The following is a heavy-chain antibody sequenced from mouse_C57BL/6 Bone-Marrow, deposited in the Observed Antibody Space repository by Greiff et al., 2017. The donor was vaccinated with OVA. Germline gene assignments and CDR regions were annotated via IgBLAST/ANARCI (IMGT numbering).Heavy chain of an antibody. J-gene: IGHJ3*01. CDR2: ISDGGSYT. Sequence: DVQLVESGGGLVKPGGSLKLSCAASGFTFSSYAMSWVRQTPEKRLEWVATISDGGSYTYYPDNVKGRFTISRDNAKNNLDLQMSHLKSEDTAMYYCARADYYGSSWFAYWGQGTLVTVSA. D-gene: IGHD1-1*01. CDR1: GFTFSSYA. V-gene: IGHV5-4*01. CDR3: ARADYYGSSWFAY.